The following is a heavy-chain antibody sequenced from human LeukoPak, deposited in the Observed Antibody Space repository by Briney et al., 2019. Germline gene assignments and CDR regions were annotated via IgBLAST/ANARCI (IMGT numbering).Heavy chain of an antibody. V-gene: IGHV1-46*03. CDR1: GHTFTDYY. J-gene: IGHJ4*02. Sequence: GASVKVSCRASGHTFTDYYLHWVRQAPGQGLQWMGMVNPTAGSRAYAQDFQDRVTMTRDTSTSTVYMELCSLRSEDTAMYYCARDLTNWGQGTLVTVSS. CDR3: ARDLTN. CDR2: VNPTAGSR.